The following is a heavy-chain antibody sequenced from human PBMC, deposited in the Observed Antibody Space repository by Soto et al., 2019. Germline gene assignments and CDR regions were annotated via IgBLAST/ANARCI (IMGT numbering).Heavy chain of an antibody. CDR2: INAGNGNT. CDR1: GYTFTSYG. V-gene: IGHV1-3*01. CDR3: ARDLGGWRDN. J-gene: IGHJ4*02. Sequence: ASVKVSCKASGYTFTSYGISCVRQAPGQGLEWIGRINAGNGNTKHSQKFQGRVTITRDTSASTAYMELSSRRSQDTAVYYWARDLGGWRDNWGQGTLV.